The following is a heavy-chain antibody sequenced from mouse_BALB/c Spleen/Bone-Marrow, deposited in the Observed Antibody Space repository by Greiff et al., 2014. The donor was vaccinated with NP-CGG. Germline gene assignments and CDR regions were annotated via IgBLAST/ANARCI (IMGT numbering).Heavy chain of an antibody. CDR2: IWAGGST. D-gene: IGHD1-1*01. J-gene: IGHJ2*01. CDR1: GFSLTSYG. V-gene: IGHV2-9*02. CDR3: AREGDYYGSSDY. Sequence: QVQLKESGPGLVAPSQSLSITCTVSGFSLTSYGVHWVRQPPGKGLEWLGVIWAGGSTNYNSALMSRLSISKDNSKSQVFLKMNRLQTDDTAMYYCAREGDYYGSSDYWGQGTTLTVSS.